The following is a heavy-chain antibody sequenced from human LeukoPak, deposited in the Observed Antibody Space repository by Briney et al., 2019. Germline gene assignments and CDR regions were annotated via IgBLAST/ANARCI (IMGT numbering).Heavy chain of an antibody. CDR2: IIPIFGTA. J-gene: IGHJ6*04. Sequence: ASVKVSCKASGGTFSSYAISWVRQAPGQGLEWMGGIIPIFGTANYAQKFQGRVTITAGESTSTVYMELSSLRSEDTAVYYCARCRYCSSTSCLGHYYYYGMDVWGKGTTVTVSS. CDR1: GGTFSSYA. D-gene: IGHD2-2*01. V-gene: IGHV1-69*13. CDR3: ARCRYCSSTSCLGHYYYYGMDV.